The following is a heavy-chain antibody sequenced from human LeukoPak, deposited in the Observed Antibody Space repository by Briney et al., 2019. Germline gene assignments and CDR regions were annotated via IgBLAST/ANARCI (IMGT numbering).Heavy chain of an antibody. CDR1: GFTCSSYN. Sequence: PGGSLRLSCAASGFTCSSYNMNWVRQAPGKGLEWVSALSGSGGSTYYADSVKGRFTISRDNSKNTLYLQMNSLGAEDTAVYYCAKDQQTTVVTPVDYWGQGTLVTVSS. CDR2: LSGSGGST. CDR3: AKDQQTTVVTPVDY. D-gene: IGHD4-23*01. V-gene: IGHV3-23*01. J-gene: IGHJ4*02.